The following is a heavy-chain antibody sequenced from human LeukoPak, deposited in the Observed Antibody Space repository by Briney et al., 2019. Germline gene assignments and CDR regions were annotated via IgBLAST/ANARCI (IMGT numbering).Heavy chain of an antibody. Sequence: SVTVSCKASGGTFSSYAISWVRQAPGQGLEWMGGIIPIFGTANYAQKFQGRVTITADESTSTAYMELRSLRSDDTAVYYCATYSSGWPFDYWGQGTLVTVSS. V-gene: IGHV1-69*13. CDR2: IIPIFGTA. D-gene: IGHD6-19*01. CDR1: GGTFSSYA. J-gene: IGHJ4*02. CDR3: ATYSSGWPFDY.